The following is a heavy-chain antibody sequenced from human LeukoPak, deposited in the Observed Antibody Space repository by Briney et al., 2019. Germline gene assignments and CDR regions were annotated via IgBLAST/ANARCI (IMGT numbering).Heavy chain of an antibody. V-gene: IGHV3-30-3*01. D-gene: IGHD6-19*01. Sequence: PGRSLRLCCAASGFTFSSYAMHWARQAPGKGLEWVAVISYDGSNKYYADSVKGRFTISRDNSKNTLYLQMNSLRAEDTAVYYCARVRIVAGREQGFDYWGQGTLVTVSS. CDR3: ARVRIVAGREQGFDY. CDR2: ISYDGSNK. J-gene: IGHJ4*02. CDR1: GFTFSSYA.